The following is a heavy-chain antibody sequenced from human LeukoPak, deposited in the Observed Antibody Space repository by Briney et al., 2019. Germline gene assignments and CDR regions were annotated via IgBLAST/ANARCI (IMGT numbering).Heavy chain of an antibody. CDR2: ISSSGSTI. J-gene: IGHJ4*02. Sequence: PGGSLRLSCAASGFTFSDYYMSWIRQAPGKGLEWVSYISSSGSTIYYADSVKGRFTISRDNAKNSLYLQMNSLRAEDTAVYYCASESVAAGNFNAYWGQGTLVTVSS. V-gene: IGHV3-11*01. CDR1: GFTFSDYY. CDR3: ASESVAAGNFNAY. D-gene: IGHD6-13*01.